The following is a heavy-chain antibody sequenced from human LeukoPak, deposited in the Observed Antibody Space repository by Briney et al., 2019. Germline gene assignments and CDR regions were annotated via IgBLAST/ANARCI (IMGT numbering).Heavy chain of an antibody. V-gene: IGHV3-15*01. D-gene: IGHD2-21*02. Sequence: GGSLRLSCAASGFTFSNAWMSWVRQAPGKGLEWVGRIKSKTDGETTDYATPVKGRFTISRDDSKNTLYLQMNSLKTEDTAVYYCTTGDSLYYYYYYGMDFWGQGTTVTVSS. CDR2: IKSKTDGETT. CDR3: TTGDSLYYYYYYGMDF. J-gene: IGHJ6*02. CDR1: GFTFSNAW.